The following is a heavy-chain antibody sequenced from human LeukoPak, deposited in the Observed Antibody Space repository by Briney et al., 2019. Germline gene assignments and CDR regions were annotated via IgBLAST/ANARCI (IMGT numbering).Heavy chain of an antibody. CDR2: INQDGSEK. CDR1: GFTFSSFW. CDR3: ARDSSSWYVYFQH. Sequence: PGGSLRLSCAASGFTFSSFWMSWVRQAPGKGLEWVANINQDGSEKYYVDSVKGRFTISRDNPKNSLYLQMNSLRAEDTAVYYCARDSSSWYVYFQHWGQGTLVTVSS. D-gene: IGHD6-13*01. V-gene: IGHV3-7*01. J-gene: IGHJ1*01.